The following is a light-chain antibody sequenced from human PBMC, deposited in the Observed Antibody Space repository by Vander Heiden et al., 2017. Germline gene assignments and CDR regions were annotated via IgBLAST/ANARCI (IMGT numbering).Light chain of an antibody. V-gene: IGLV3-25*03. CDR3: QSADSSGTPWV. Sequence: SYELTQPPSVSVSPGQTARITCSGDALPKQYAYWYQQKPGQAPVLVIYKDSERPSGIPERFSGSSSGTTVTLTISGVQAEDEADYYCQSADSSGTPWVFGGGTKL. CDR2: KDS. J-gene: IGLJ3*02. CDR1: ALPKQY.